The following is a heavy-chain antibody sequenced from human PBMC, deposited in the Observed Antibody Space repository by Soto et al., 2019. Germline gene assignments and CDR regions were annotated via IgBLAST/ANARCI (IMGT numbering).Heavy chain of an antibody. CDR2: INAGNGNT. Sequence: QVQLVQSGAEVKKPGASVKVSCKASGYTFTSYAMHWVRQAPGQRLEWMGWINAGNGNTKYSQKFQGRVTITRDTSASTAYMELSSLRSEDTAVYYCARDARYYYDSSGYYYPAKVFYYWGQGTLVTVSS. V-gene: IGHV1-3*01. CDR1: GYTFTSYA. D-gene: IGHD3-22*01. J-gene: IGHJ4*02. CDR3: ARDARYYYDSSGYYYPAKVFYY.